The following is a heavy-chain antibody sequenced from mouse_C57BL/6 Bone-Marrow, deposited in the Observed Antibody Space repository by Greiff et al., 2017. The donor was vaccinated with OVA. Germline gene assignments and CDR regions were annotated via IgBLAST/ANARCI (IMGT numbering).Heavy chain of an antibody. CDR1: GYTFTSYW. CDR2: IDPSDSYT. Sequence: QVQLQQPGAELVMPGASVKLSCKASGYTFTSYWMHWVTQRPGQGLEWIGEIDPSDSYTNYNQKFKGKSTLTVDKSSSTAYMQLSSLTSEDSAVYYCARDYDYSFAYWGQGTLVTVSA. CDR3: ARDYDYSFAY. V-gene: IGHV1-69*01. J-gene: IGHJ3*01. D-gene: IGHD2-4*01.